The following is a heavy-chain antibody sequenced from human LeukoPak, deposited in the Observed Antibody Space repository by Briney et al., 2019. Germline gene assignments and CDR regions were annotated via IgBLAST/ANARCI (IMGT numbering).Heavy chain of an antibody. D-gene: IGHD1-1*01. CDR2: INPSGGST. CDR3: ARSRRWNDDGPYAFDI. Sequence: ASVKVSCKASGYTFTSYYMHWVRQAPGQGLEWMGIINPSGGSTSYAQKFQGRVTTTRDTSTSTVYMELSSLRSEDTAVYYCARSRRWNDDGPYAFDIWGQGTMVTVSS. CDR1: GYTFTSYY. J-gene: IGHJ3*02. V-gene: IGHV1-46*01.